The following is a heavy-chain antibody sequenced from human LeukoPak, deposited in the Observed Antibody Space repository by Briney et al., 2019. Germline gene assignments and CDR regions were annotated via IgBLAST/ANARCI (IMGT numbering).Heavy chain of an antibody. J-gene: IGHJ4*02. V-gene: IGHV3-48*03. CDR2: ISSSGTTI. CDR1: GFTFSSYE. D-gene: IGHD3-10*01. Sequence: PGGSLRLSCAASGFTFSSYEMNWVRQAPGKGLEWVSYISSSGTTIYYADSVKGRFTISRDNAKNSLFLQMNSLRAEDTAAYYCARNPGVYMVWDYWGQGTLVTVSS. CDR3: ARNPGVYMVWDY.